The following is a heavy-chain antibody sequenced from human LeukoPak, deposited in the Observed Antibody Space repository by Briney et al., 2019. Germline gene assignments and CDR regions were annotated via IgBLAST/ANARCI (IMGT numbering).Heavy chain of an antibody. J-gene: IGHJ3*02. CDR3: AREGEDLGEQWLVLGAFDI. CDR1: GGSISSSSYY. CDR2: IYYSGST. V-gene: IGHV4-39*07. D-gene: IGHD6-19*01. Sequence: SETLSLTCTVSGGSISSSSYYWGWIRQPPGKGLEWIGSIYYSGSTYYNPSLKSRVTISVDTSKNQFSLKLSSVTAADTAAYYCAREGEDLGEQWLVLGAFDIWGQGTMVTVSS.